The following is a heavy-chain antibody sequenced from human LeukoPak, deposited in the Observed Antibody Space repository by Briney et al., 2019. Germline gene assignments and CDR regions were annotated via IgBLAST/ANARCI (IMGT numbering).Heavy chain of an antibody. CDR3: ARSPLWGVGATPDY. D-gene: IGHD1-26*01. CDR2: ISAYNGNT. J-gene: IGHJ4*02. CDR1: GGTFSSYA. V-gene: IGHV1-18*01. Sequence: GSSVKVSCKASGGTFSSYAISWVRQAPGQGLEWMGWISAYNGNTNYAQKLQGRVTMTTDTSTSTAYMELRSLRSDDTAVYYCARSPLWGVGATPDYWGQGTLVTVSS.